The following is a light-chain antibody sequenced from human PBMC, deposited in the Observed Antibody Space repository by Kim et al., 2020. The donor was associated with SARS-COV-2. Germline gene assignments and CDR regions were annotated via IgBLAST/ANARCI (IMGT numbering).Light chain of an antibody. CDR3: QQYKTWPPLT. CDR2: GAS. Sequence: EVVMTQSPATLSVSPGERATLSCRASRSISINLAWYQQKPGQAPRLLIYGASTRATGIPARFSGSGSGTEFTLTISSLQSEDFAVYYCQQYKTWPPLTFGGGTKVDIK. J-gene: IGKJ4*01. V-gene: IGKV3-15*01. CDR1: RSISIN.